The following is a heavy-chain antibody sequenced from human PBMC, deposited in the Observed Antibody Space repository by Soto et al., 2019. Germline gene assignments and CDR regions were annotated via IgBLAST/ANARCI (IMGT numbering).Heavy chain of an antibody. D-gene: IGHD3-10*01. V-gene: IGHV1-69*13. CDR1: GGTFSSYA. Sequence: ASVKVSCKASGGTFSSYAISWVRQAPGQGLEWMGGIIPIFGTANYAQKFQGRVTITADESTSTACMELSSLRSEDTAVYYCAREPNYYGPIHFDLWGRGTLVTVSS. J-gene: IGHJ2*01. CDR3: AREPNYYGPIHFDL. CDR2: IIPIFGTA.